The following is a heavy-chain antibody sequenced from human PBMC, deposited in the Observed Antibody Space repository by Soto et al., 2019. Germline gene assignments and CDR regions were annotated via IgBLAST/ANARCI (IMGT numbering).Heavy chain of an antibody. D-gene: IGHD3-10*01. CDR1: GFTFSTYG. CDR2: IWHDGSKK. J-gene: IGHJ4*02. Sequence: QVQLVESGGGVVQPGRSLRLSCAASGFTFSTYGFHWVRQAPGKGLEWVAAIWHDGSKKYYADSVRDRFGISRDDSKNTLYLQINSLRVEDTDVYYCARDLSYGSGEFWGQGTLITVSS. CDR3: ARDLSYGSGEF. V-gene: IGHV3-33*01.